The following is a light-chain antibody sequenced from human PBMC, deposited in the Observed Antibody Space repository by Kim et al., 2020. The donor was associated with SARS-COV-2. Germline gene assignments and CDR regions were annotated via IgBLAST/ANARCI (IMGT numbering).Light chain of an antibody. V-gene: IGKV1-16*02. CDR1: QGINNY. Sequence: TMTWRPLQGINNYLSWFQQKPGQAPKSLIYASSSFQSAVPLKFSVSCSGSDFTLTISILQPEDFATYYCQQYNDFPLTFGGGTKVDIK. CDR3: QQYNDFPLT. J-gene: IGKJ4*01. CDR2: ASS.